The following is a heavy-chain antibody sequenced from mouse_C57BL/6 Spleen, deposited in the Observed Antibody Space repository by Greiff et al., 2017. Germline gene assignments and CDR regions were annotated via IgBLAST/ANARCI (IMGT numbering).Heavy chain of an antibody. CDR2: ISYDGSN. V-gene: IGHV3-6*01. J-gene: IGHJ4*01. Sequence: DVQLVESGPGLVKPSQSLSLTCSVTGYSITSGYYWNWIRQFPGNKLEWMGYISYDGSNNYNPSLKNRISITRDTSKNQFFLKLNSVTTEDTATYYCARERLPMDYWGQGTSVTVSS. CDR3: ARERLPMDY. CDR1: GYSITSGYY.